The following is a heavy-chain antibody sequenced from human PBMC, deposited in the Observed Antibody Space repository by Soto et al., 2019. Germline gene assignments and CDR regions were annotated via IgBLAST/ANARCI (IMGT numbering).Heavy chain of an antibody. D-gene: IGHD2-2*01. V-gene: IGHV4-34*01. CDR3: ARNGGVVVQAARPLFLGD. CDR2: INHSGST. CDR1: GGSFSGYY. Sequence: SETLSLTCAVYGGSFSGYYWSWIRQPPGKGLEWIGEINHSGSTNYNPSLKSRVTISVDTSKNQFSLKLSSVTAADTAVYYCARNGGVVVQAARPLFLGDWGKGTTVTVSS. J-gene: IGHJ6*03.